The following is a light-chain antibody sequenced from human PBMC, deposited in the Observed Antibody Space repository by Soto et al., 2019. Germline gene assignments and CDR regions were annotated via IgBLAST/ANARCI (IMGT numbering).Light chain of an antibody. CDR1: QSISSW. Sequence: DIQMTQSPSTLSASVGDRVTITCRASQSISSWLAWYQQKPGKAPKLLIHGASSLESGVPSRFSGTGSGTEFTLTISSLQPDDFATYYCQQYDTFSTFGQVTKVEIK. CDR3: QQYDTFST. CDR2: GAS. J-gene: IGKJ1*01. V-gene: IGKV1-5*01.